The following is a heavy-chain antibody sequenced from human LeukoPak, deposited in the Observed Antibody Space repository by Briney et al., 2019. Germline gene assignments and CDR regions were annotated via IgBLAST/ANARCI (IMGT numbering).Heavy chain of an antibody. D-gene: IGHD6-19*01. CDR3: ARVAEQWLVPYDAFDI. CDR1: GFTFSSYA. Sequence: PGGSLRLSCAASGFTFSSYAMSWVRQAPGKGLEWVANIKQDGSEKYYVDSVKGRFTISRDNAKNSLYLQMNSLRAEDTAVYYCARVAEQWLVPYDAFDIWGQGTMVTVSS. V-gene: IGHV3-7*01. J-gene: IGHJ3*02. CDR2: IKQDGSEK.